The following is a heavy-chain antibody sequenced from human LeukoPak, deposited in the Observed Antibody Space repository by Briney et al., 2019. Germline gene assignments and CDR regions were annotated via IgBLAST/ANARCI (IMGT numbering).Heavy chain of an antibody. D-gene: IGHD3-10*01. Sequence: PSETLSLTCTVSGGSISNYYWSXXXXXXXXXXXWLGRIYSRGSTNYNPSLESRVTVSVDTSKNQFSLKLSSVTAADTAVYYCAREHMVRGVIDRWGQGALVTVSS. CDR3: AREHMVRGVIDR. CDR2: IYSRGST. J-gene: IGHJ4*02. V-gene: IGHV4-4*07. CDR1: GGSISNYY.